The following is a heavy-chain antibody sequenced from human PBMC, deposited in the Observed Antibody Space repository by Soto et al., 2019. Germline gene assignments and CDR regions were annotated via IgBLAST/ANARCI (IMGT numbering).Heavy chain of an antibody. Sequence: PGGSLRLSCAASGFTFSSYAMSWVRQAPGKGLEWVSAISGSGGSTYYADSVKGRFTISRDNSKNTLYLQMNSLRAEDTAVYYCAPDVLLWFGELQGDYWGQGTLVTLSS. CDR3: APDVLLWFGELQGDY. V-gene: IGHV3-23*01. D-gene: IGHD3-10*01. CDR2: ISGSGGST. J-gene: IGHJ4*02. CDR1: GFTFSSYA.